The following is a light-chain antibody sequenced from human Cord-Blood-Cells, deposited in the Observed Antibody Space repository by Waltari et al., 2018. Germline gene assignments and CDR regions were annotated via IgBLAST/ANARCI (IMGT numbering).Light chain of an antibody. V-gene: IGLV2-8*01. Sequence: QSALTQPPSASGSPGQSVTIPCTATSSDVGGYNYASCYHQHPGKAPNLMIYEVSKRPSGVPNRFSGSKSGNTASLTVSGLQAEDEADYYCSSYAGSNNFEVVFGGGTKLTVL. J-gene: IGLJ2*01. CDR3: SSYAGSNNFEVV. CDR1: SSDVGGYNY. CDR2: EVS.